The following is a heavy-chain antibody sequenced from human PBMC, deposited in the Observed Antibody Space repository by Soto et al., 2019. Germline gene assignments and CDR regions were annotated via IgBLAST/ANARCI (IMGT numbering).Heavy chain of an antibody. CDR2: ISYDGSNK. J-gene: IGHJ6*02. CDR3: AKGGHSSSWYGGRWNYYYYYGMDV. V-gene: IGHV3-30*18. Sequence: GGSLRLSCAASGFTFSSYGMHWVRQAPGKGLEWVAVISYDGSNKYYADSVKGRFTISRDNTKNTLYLQMNSLRAEDTAVYYCAKGGHSSSWYGGRWNYYYYYGMDVWGQGTTVTVSS. D-gene: IGHD6-13*01. CDR1: GFTFSSYG.